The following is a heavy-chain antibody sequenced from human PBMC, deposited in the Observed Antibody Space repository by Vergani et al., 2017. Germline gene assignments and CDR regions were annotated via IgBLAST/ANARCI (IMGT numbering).Heavy chain of an antibody. J-gene: IGHJ6*02. CDR3: ARDVDHYDFCSGYYPYGMDV. CDR1: GFTFSSYG. D-gene: IGHD3-3*01. V-gene: IGHV3-33*01. Sequence: QVQLVESGGGVVQPGRSLRLSCAASGFTFSSYGMHWVRQAPGKGLEWVAVIWYDGSNKYYADSVKGRFTISRDNSKKTLYLQMNSLRAEDTAVYYCARDVDHYDFCSGYYPYGMDVWGQGTTVTVSS. CDR2: IWYDGSNK.